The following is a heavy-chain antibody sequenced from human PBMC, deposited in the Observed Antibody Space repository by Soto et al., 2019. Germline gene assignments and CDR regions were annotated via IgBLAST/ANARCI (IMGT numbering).Heavy chain of an antibody. CDR1: GGSISSSNW. J-gene: IGHJ4*02. Sequence: PSETLSLTCAVSGGSISSSNWWSWVRQPPGKGLEWIGEIYHSGSTNYNPSLKSRVTISVDKSKNQFSLKLSSVTAADTAVYYCARVAYDYVWGSYRLFDYWGQGTLVTVSS. V-gene: IGHV4-4*02. CDR2: IYHSGST. CDR3: ARVAYDYVWGSYRLFDY. D-gene: IGHD3-16*02.